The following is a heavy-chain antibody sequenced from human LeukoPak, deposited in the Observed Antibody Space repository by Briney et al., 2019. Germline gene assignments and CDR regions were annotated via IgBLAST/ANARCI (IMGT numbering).Heavy chain of an antibody. CDR2: ISYDGSNK. CDR3: AKEELYCSSTSCPWPFDY. CDR1: GFTFSSYG. Sequence: GGSLRLSCAASGFTFSSYGMHWVRQAPGKGLEWVAVISYDGSNKYYADSVKGRFTISRDNSKNTLYLQMNSLRAEDTAVYYCAKEELYCSSTSCPWPFDYWGQGTLVTVSS. D-gene: IGHD2-2*01. V-gene: IGHV3-30*18. J-gene: IGHJ4*02.